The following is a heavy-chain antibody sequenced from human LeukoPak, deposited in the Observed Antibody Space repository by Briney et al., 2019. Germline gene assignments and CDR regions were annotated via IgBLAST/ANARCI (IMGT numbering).Heavy chain of an antibody. D-gene: IGHD3-22*01. CDR1: GVSVSSHY. CDR2: IYPTGST. Sequence: PSETLSLTCTVSGVSVSSHYWRWMRQPPGKGLEGMGDIYPTGSTNYIPSLRSRVTISVDTSKNRFSLKLTSVTAADTAVYYCARAYSPTRYYSDSGGYKRPSYAFDIRGQGTMVTVSS. J-gene: IGHJ3*02. V-gene: IGHV4-59*02. CDR3: ARAYSPTRYYSDSGGYKRPSYAFDI.